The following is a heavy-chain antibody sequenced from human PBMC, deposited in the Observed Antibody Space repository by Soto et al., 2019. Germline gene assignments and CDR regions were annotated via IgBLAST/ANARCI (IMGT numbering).Heavy chain of an antibody. CDR2: ISYDGSNK. Sequence: GGSLRLSCAASGFTFSSYAMHWVRQAPGKGLEWVAVISYDGSNKYYADSVKGRFTISRDNSKNTLYLQMNSLRAEDTAVYYCERDNYRGGDGPFDYWGQGTLVTVSS. D-gene: IGHD2-21*02. CDR1: GFTFSSYA. J-gene: IGHJ4*02. V-gene: IGHV3-30*04. CDR3: ERDNYRGGDGPFDY.